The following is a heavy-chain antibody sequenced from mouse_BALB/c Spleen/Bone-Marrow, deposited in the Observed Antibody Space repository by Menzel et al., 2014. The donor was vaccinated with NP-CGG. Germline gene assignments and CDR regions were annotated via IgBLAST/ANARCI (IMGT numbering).Heavy chain of an antibody. Sequence: DVKLVESGGGLVQPGGSRKLSCAASGFTFSSFAMHWIRQAPEKGLEWVAFISSGSNIIHYADTVKGRFTISRDNPKNTLFLRMTSLRSEDTAMYYCGRGDYWGQGTTLTVSS. CDR1: GFTFSSFA. CDR3: GRGDY. CDR2: ISSGSNII. V-gene: IGHV5-17*02. J-gene: IGHJ2*01.